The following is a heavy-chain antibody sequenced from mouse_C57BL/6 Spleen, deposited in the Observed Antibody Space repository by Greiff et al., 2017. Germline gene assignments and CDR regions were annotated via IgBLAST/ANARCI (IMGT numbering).Heavy chain of an antibody. V-gene: IGHV5-4*01. CDR1: GFTFSSYA. D-gene: IGHD2-3*01. J-gene: IGHJ3*01. Sequence: DVKLVESGGGLVKPGGSLKLSCAASGFTFSSYAMPWVRQTPEKRLEWVATISDGGSSTYYPDNVKGRFTISRDNAKNNLYLQMSPLKSEDTAMYYCARDRGYYWFAYWGQGTLLTVSA. CDR2: ISDGGSST. CDR3: ARDRGYYWFAY.